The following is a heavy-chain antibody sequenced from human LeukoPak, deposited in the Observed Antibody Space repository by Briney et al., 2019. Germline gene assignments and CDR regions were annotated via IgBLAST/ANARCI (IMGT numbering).Heavy chain of an antibody. J-gene: IGHJ4*02. CDR1: GGSISSYY. CDR3: ARSNRVSRDSSGYYYVVINYFDY. D-gene: IGHD3-22*01. V-gene: IGHV4-4*07. Sequence: SETLSLTCTVSGGSISSYYWSWIRQPAGKGLEWIGRIYTSGSTNYNPSLKSRVTMSVDTSKNQFSLKLSSVTAADTAVYYCARSNRVSRDSSGYYYVVINYFDYWGQGTLVTVSS. CDR2: IYTSGST.